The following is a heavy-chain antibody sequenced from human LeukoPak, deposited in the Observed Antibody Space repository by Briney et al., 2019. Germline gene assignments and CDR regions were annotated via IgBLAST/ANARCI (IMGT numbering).Heavy chain of an antibody. D-gene: IGHD6-19*01. V-gene: IGHV4-61*01. CDR1: GGSGISGSYY. J-gene: IGHJ5*02. Sequence: SETLSLTCTVSGGSGISGSYYWSWIRQPPGKGLEWIGYIYHSGTTKYNPSLKSRVTISIETSKNQFSLKVRSVTAADTAVYFCARGTPLYSSDWYVNWFDPWGQGTLVTVSS. CDR3: ARGTPLYSSDWYVNWFDP. CDR2: IYHSGTT.